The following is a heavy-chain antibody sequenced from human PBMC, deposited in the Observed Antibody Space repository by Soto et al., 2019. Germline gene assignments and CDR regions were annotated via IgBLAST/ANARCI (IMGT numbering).Heavy chain of an antibody. V-gene: IGHV2-5*02. CDR1: GLSLSTRGVG. Sequence: QITLNESGPTSVKPTQILTLTCTFSGLSLSTRGVGVGWIRQAPGKALEWLALSYWDDDKRYSPSLKSRLTINMYTSKNLVFLTMADVYAVDTGTYYSPHTVQQLTDEQWSGYFDSWGQGALVTVSS. CDR3: PHTVQQLTDEQWSGYFDS. CDR2: SYWDDDK. J-gene: IGHJ4*02. D-gene: IGHD5-18*01.